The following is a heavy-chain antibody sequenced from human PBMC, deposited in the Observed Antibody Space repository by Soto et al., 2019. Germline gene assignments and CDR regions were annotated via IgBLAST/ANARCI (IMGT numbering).Heavy chain of an antibody. CDR2: ISSSSSYT. J-gene: IGHJ4*02. CDR1: GFTFSYYY. Sequence: GGSLRLSWAASGFTFSYYYMSWIRQAPGKGLEWVSYISSSSSYTNYADSVKGRFTISRDNAKNSLYLQMNSLRAEDTAVYYCXRDLGIGIVGATRNFDYWGQGTLVTVSS. V-gene: IGHV3-11*06. D-gene: IGHD1-26*01. CDR3: XRDLGIGIVGATRNFDY.